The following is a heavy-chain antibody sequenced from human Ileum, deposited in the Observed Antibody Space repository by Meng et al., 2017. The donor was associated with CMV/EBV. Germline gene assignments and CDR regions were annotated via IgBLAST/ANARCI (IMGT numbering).Heavy chain of an antibody. CDR1: GYTFRSYE. J-gene: IGHJ4*02. D-gene: IGHD2/OR15-2a*01. CDR3: ARGRFLDY. V-gene: IGHV3-48*03. CDR2: ISSIDQSV. Sequence: GESLKISCAASGYTFRSYEMNWVRQAPGKGLEWISYISSIDQSVYYADSVKGRFTISRDNAENSLYLHMNSLRVDDTATYYCARGRFLDYWGQGTLVTVSS.